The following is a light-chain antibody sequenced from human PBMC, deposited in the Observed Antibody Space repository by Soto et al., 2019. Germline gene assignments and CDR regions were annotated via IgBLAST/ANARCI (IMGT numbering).Light chain of an antibody. Sequence: EIGMTQSPATLSVAAGERATLSCRASQSVSSNLAWYQQKPGQAPRLLIYAASTRATGIPARFSGSGSGTEFTLPISSLQSEDFAVYYCQQYNNWPVFGQGTKVDIK. CDR1: QSVSSN. CDR3: QQYNNWPV. V-gene: IGKV3-15*01. J-gene: IGKJ1*01. CDR2: AAS.